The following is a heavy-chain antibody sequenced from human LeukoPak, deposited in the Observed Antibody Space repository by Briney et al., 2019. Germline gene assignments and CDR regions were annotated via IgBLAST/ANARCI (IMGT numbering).Heavy chain of an antibody. CDR2: TSGSGGST. CDR3: AKNGGSQCYSHLDS. J-gene: IGHJ4*02. Sequence: SGGSLRLSCAASGLTFSSYAMSWVRQAPGKGLGWVSGTSGSGGSTYYAGSVKGRFTISRDNSKNTLYLQMNSLRVEDTAVYYCAKNGGSQCYSHLDSWGQGTLVTVSS. CDR1: GLTFSSYA. D-gene: IGHD2-15*01. V-gene: IGHV3-23*01.